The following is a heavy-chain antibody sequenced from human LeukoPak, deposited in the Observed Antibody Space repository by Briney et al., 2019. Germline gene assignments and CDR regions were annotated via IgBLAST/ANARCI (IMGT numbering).Heavy chain of an antibody. V-gene: IGHV4-61*01. D-gene: IGHD6-13*01. CDR1: GGSVSSSSYY. CDR2: IYYSGST. Sequence: SSETLSLTCTVSGGSVSSSSYYWSWIRQPPGKGLEWIGYIYYSGSTNYNPSLKSRVTISVDMSKNQFSLKLNSVTAADTAVYYCARGRAGAGTPVDYWGHGILVTVSS. J-gene: IGHJ4*01. CDR3: ARGRAGAGTPVDY.